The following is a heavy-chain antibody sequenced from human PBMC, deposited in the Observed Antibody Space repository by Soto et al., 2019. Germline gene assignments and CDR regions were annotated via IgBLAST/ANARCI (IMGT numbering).Heavy chain of an antibody. CDR2: IVVGSGNT. D-gene: IGHD3-22*01. Sequence: SVKVSCKASGFTFTSSAVQWVRQARGQRLEWIGWIVVGSGNTNYAQKFQERVTITRDMSTSTAYMELSSLRSEDTAVYYCAAVTPGGTMIVVVIAAFDIWGQGTLVTVSS. V-gene: IGHV1-58*01. CDR3: AAVTPGGTMIVVVIAAFDI. CDR1: GFTFTSSA. J-gene: IGHJ3*02.